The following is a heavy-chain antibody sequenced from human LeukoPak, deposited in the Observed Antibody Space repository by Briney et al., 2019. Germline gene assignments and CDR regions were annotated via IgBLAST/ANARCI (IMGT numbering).Heavy chain of an antibody. V-gene: IGHV3-7*03. Sequence: GGSLRLSCAASGFTLGDFWMSWVRQAPGKGLEWVANINQVGDSLSYVTSVRGRFTISRDNAKNALFLQMSSLRAEDTAIYYCAREFVVEPKSSFDHWGQGTLVTVSS. J-gene: IGHJ4*02. D-gene: IGHD2-21*01. CDR1: GFTLGDFW. CDR2: INQVGDSL. CDR3: AREFVVEPKSSFDH.